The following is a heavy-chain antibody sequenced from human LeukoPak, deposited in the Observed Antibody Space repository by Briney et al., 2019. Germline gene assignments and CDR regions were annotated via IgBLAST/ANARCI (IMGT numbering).Heavy chain of an antibody. CDR2: ISWNSASI. D-gene: IGHD3-3*01. CDR3: AREYYDFWSGYRYGMDV. J-gene: IGHJ6*02. V-gene: IGHV3-9*01. Sequence: PGGSLRLSCAGSGFTFDDHAMHWVRQAPGKGLEWVSGISWNSASIGYADSVRGRFTISRDNSKNTLYLQMNSLRAEDTAVYYCAREYYDFWSGYRYGMDVWGQGTTVTVSS. CDR1: GFTFDDHA.